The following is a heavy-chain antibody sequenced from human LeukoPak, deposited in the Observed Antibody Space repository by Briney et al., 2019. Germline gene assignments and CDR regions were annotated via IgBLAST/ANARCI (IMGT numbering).Heavy chain of an antibody. CDR1: GGSFSGYY. CDR3: ARGRGAFDY. V-gene: IGHV4-34*01. D-gene: IGHD3-10*01. J-gene: IGHJ4*02. CDR2: INHSGST. Sequence: SETLSLTCAVYGGSFSGYYWSWIRHPPGKGLEWIGEINHSGSTNYNPSLKSRVTISVDTSKNQFSLKLSSVTAADTAVYYCARGRGAFDYWGQGTLVTVSS.